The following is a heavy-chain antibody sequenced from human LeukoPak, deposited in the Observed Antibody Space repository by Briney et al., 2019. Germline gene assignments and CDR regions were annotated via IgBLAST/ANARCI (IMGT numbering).Heavy chain of an antibody. CDR2: ISSTSSYI. J-gene: IGHJ4*02. D-gene: IGHD1-26*01. CDR1: GFTFSSFS. Sequence: PGGSLRLSCAASGFTFSSFSMNWVRQAPGKGLEWVSSISSTSSYIYYADSVRGRFTISRDNAKNSLYLQMNSLRAEDTAVYFCARDPYSGNYGAYYYYYFDYWGQGTLVTVSS. CDR3: ARDPYSGNYGAYYYYYFDY. V-gene: IGHV3-21*01.